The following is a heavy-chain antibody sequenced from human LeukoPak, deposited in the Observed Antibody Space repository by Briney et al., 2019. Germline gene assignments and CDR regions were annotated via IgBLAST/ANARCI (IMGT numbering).Heavy chain of an antibody. J-gene: IGHJ4*02. Sequence: GGSLRLSCAASGFTFSSYGMHWVRQAPGKGLEWVAVIWYDGSNKYYADSVKGRFTISRDNSKNTLYLQMNSLRAEDTAVYYCARDMGMKTTVTGGFDYWGQGTLVTVSS. CDR2: IWYDGSNK. D-gene: IGHD4-17*01. CDR3: ARDMGMKTTVTGGFDY. CDR1: GFTFSSYG. V-gene: IGHV3-33*01.